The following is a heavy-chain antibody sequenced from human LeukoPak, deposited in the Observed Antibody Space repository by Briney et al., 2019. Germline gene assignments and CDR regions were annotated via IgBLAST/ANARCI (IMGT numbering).Heavy chain of an antibody. D-gene: IGHD3-22*01. J-gene: IGHJ4*02. V-gene: IGHV3-74*01. CDR3: ARDPNNYDSH. Sequence: GGSLRLSCTASGFTFSSDWVHWIRQVPGKGLERVSRITPEGSAARYADSVRGRFTLSRDNAKNTVYLQMSSLRGEDTALYFCARDPNNYDSHWGQGALVTVSS. CDR2: ITPEGSAA. CDR1: GFTFSSDW.